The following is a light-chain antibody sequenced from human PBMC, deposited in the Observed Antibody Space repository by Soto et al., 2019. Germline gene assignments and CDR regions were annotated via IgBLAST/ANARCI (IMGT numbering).Light chain of an antibody. CDR1: QSINNY. V-gene: IGKV1-39*01. Sequence: DIQMTQSPSSLSASVGDRVTITCRASQSINNYLNWYQQKPGKAPKVLIYAASSLQSGVPSRFSGSGSGTDFTLTISSLQPEDFAVYYCQQRSNWPTFGQGTRLEIK. CDR3: QQRSNWPT. CDR2: AAS. J-gene: IGKJ5*01.